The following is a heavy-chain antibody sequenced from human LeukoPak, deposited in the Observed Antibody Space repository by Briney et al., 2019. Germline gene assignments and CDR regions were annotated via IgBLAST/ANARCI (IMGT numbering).Heavy chain of an antibody. J-gene: IGHJ4*02. CDR2: IWYDGSNK. Sequence: GGSPRLSCAASGFTFSGYGMHWVRQAPGKGLEWVAVIWYDGSNKYYADSVKGRFTISRDNSKNTLYLQMNSLRAEDTAVYYCARERGIAAAVGLLDYWGQGTLVTVSS. CDR3: ARERGIAAAVGLLDY. CDR1: GFTFSGYG. D-gene: IGHD6-13*01. V-gene: IGHV3-33*01.